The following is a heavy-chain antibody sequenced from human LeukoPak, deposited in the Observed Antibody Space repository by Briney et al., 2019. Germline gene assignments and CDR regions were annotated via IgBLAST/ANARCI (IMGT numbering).Heavy chain of an antibody. CDR2: MYSGGST. V-gene: IGHV3-53*04. D-gene: IGHD4-17*01. CDR3: ARGGGDYNPFDY. J-gene: IGHJ4*02. CDR1: GFTVSSNY. Sequence: GGPLRLSCAVSGFTVSSNYMSWVRQAPGKGLEWVSVMYSGGSTYYADSVKGRFTISRHNSKNTLYLQTNSLRPEDTAVYYCARGGGDYNPFDYWGQGTLVTVSS.